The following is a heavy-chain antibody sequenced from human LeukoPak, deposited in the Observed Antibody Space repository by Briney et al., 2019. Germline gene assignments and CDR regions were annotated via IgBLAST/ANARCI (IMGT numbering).Heavy chain of an antibody. CDR1: GGSISSYY. CDR2: IYASGST. V-gene: IGHV4-4*07. Sequence: SETLSLTCTVSGGSISSYYWSWIRQPAGKGLEWIGRIYASGSTNYNPSLKSRLTISVDTSKNQFSLKLSSVTAADTAVYYCARVIIVSAGYYFDYWGQGTLVTVSS. D-gene: IGHD6-13*01. J-gene: IGHJ4*02. CDR3: ARVIIVSAGYYFDY.